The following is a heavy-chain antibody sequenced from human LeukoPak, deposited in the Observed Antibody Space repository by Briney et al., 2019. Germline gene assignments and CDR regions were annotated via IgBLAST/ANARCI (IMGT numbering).Heavy chain of an antibody. Sequence: GGSLRLSCAASGFTFSSYEMNWVRQAPGKGLEWVSYISSSGNTIYYADSVKGRFTISRDNAKNSLYLQMNSLRAEDTAVYYCAKEGGIVVPAAMAFDYWGQGTLVTVSS. V-gene: IGHV3-48*03. CDR3: AKEGGIVVPAAMAFDY. CDR1: GFTFSSYE. D-gene: IGHD2-2*01. J-gene: IGHJ4*02. CDR2: ISSSGNTI.